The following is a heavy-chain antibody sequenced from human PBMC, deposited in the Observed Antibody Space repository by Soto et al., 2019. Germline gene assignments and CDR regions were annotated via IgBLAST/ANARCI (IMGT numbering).Heavy chain of an antibody. CDR3: ARGVYGSGNYYTGPSAFDI. CDR2: TIPVVNTA. V-gene: IGHV1-69*06. CDR1: GGTLSDHG. Sequence: QVQLEQSGAEVKKPGSSVKISCKASGGTLSDHGVSWLRQAPGQGLEWVGGTIPVVNTAKYAPKFQGRVTIAADKSKNIAYMELGSLRSDDTAFYYCARGVYGSGNYYTGPSAFDIWGQGTLVIVSS. D-gene: IGHD3-10*01. J-gene: IGHJ3*02.